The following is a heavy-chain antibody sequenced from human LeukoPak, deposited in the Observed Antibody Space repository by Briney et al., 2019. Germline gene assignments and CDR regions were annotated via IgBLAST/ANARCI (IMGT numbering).Heavy chain of an antibody. D-gene: IGHD5-12*01. CDR1: GFTFSSYS. Sequence: PGGSLRLSCAASGFTFSSYSMNWVRQAPGMGLEWVSSISSSSSYIYYADSVKGRFTISRDNAKNSLYLQMNSLRAEDTAVYYCARGLLYSGYDSPDYWGQGTLVTVSS. CDR2: ISSSSSYI. J-gene: IGHJ4*02. V-gene: IGHV3-21*01. CDR3: ARGLLYSGYDSPDY.